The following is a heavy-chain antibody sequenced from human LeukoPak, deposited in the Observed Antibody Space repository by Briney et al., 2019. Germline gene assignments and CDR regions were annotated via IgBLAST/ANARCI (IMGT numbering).Heavy chain of an antibody. Sequence: GESLKISCKGSGYSFTSYWIGWVRQMPGKGLEWMGIIYPGDSDTRYSPSFQGRVTISADKSISTAYLQWSSLKASDTAMYYCARHPHTTYYDILTGYYKDPPQYYFDYWGQGTLVTVSS. V-gene: IGHV5-51*01. CDR2: IYPGDSDT. D-gene: IGHD3-9*01. CDR1: GYSFTSYW. CDR3: ARHPHTTYYDILTGYYKDPPQYYFDY. J-gene: IGHJ4*02.